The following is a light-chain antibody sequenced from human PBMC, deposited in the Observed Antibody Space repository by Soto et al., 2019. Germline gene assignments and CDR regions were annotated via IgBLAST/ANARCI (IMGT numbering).Light chain of an antibody. CDR3: QQYHTTPFT. CDR2: WAS. CDR1: QNILYKSKNKNY. Sequence: DIVMTQSTASLGMSLGERATINCKSSQNILYKSKNKNYLAWYQQKPGQPPKLLIYWASTRESGVPDRFSGSGSGTDFTLTINGLQAEDVAVYFCQQYHTTPFTFGPGTKVDI. J-gene: IGKJ3*01. V-gene: IGKV4-1*01.